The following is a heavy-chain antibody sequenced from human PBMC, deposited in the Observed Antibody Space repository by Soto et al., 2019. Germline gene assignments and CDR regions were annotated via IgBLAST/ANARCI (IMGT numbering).Heavy chain of an antibody. CDR2: IYYSGST. J-gene: IGHJ4*02. CDR1: GGPISSSSFH. V-gene: IGHV4-39*02. Sequence: SETLSLTCTVSGGPISSSSFHWGWIRQPPGKGLEWIGSIYYSGSTYYSPSLKSRVTISVDTSKNQFSLKLSSVIAADTAVYYCARERGTTSFALPFIDYWGQGTLVTVSS. CDR3: ARERGTTSFALPFIDY. D-gene: IGHD1-7*01.